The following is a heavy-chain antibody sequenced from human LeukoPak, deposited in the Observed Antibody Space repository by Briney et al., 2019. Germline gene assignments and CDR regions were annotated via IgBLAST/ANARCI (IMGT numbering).Heavy chain of an antibody. D-gene: IGHD3-22*01. Sequence: SETLSLTCTVSGGSISSYYWSWIRQPPGKGLEWIGYIYYSGSTNYNPSLKSRVTISVDTSKNQFSLKMSSVTAADTAVYYCARDLWHYYESGGFEYWGQGTLVTVSS. J-gene: IGHJ4*02. CDR2: IYYSGST. CDR3: ARDLWHYYESGGFEY. V-gene: IGHV4-59*01. CDR1: GGSISSYY.